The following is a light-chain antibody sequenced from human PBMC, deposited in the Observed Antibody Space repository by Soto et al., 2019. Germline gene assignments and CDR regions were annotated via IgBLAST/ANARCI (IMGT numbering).Light chain of an antibody. CDR1: QSVSSNY. CDR3: QQYHSSPWT. Sequence: EIVLTQSPGTLSLSPGERATLSCRASQSVSSNYLAWYQQKPGQAPRLLIYGASSRATGIPDRFSGSGSGTDFPLTISRLEPEDFAVFYCQQYHSSPWTFGQGTMVEIK. V-gene: IGKV3-20*01. J-gene: IGKJ1*01. CDR2: GAS.